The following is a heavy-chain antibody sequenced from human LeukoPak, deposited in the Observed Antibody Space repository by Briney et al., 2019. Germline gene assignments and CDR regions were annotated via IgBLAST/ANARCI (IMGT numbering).Heavy chain of an antibody. CDR2: IIPIFGTA. D-gene: IGHD5-12*01. CDR1: GGTFSSYA. V-gene: IGHV1-69*05. Sequence: GASVKVSCKASGGTFSSYAISWVRQAPGQGLEWMGGIIPIFGTANYAQKFQGRVTITTDESTSTAYMELSSLRSEDTAVYYCARGGYSYDDSGYDFSSLEWGQGTLVTVSS. J-gene: IGHJ4*02. CDR3: ARGGYSYDDSGYDFSSLE.